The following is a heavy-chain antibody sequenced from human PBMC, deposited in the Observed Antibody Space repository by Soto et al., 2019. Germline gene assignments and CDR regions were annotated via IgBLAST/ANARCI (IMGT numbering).Heavy chain of an antibody. CDR3: ARGPDHSMVGY. D-gene: IGHD4-4*01. Sequence: LSLTCSVSDGSVTGYCWSWIRQPPGKGLEWIGCIDYNGIAHYNPSLTSRVTMSLDTSNKHFSLKLSSVTTTDTAVYYCARGPDHSMVGYRGQGSSVIVSS. CDR2: IDYNGIA. V-gene: IGHV4-59*02. J-gene: IGHJ4*02. CDR1: DGSVTGYC.